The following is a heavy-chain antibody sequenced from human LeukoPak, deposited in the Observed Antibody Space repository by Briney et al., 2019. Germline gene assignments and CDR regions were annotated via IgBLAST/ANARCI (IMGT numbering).Heavy chain of an antibody. J-gene: IGHJ6*02. CDR3: ARVVRYGDYYYYGMDV. Sequence: GASVKVSCKASGYTFTSYGIRWVRQAPGQGLEWMGWISAYNGNTNYAQKLQGRVTMTTDTSTSTAYMELRSLRSDDTAVYYCARVVRYGDYYYYGMDVWGQGTTDTVSS. V-gene: IGHV1-18*01. D-gene: IGHD1-1*01. CDR1: GYTFTSYG. CDR2: ISAYNGNT.